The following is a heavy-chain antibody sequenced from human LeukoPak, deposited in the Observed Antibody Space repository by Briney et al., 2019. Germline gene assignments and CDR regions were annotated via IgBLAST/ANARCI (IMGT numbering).Heavy chain of an antibody. CDR2: INTNTGNP. J-gene: IGHJ6*02. CDR1: GYTFSNYV. D-gene: IGHD3-9*01. CDR3: ARADFDWLLGDYYYGMDV. Sequence: GASVKVSCKASGYTFSNYVMNWVRQAPGQGLEWMGWINTNTGNPTYAQGFTGRFVFSLDTSVSTAYLQISSLKAEDTAVYYCARADFDWLLGDYYYGMDVWGQGTTVTVSS. V-gene: IGHV7-4-1*02.